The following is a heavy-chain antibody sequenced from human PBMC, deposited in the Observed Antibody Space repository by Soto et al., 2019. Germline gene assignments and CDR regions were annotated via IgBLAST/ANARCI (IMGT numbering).Heavy chain of an antibody. CDR2: ISSSGST. V-gene: IGHV3-23*01. D-gene: IGHD1-20*01. CDR3: AKGARYVDS. Sequence: EVQLLESGGGLVQPGGSLRLSCAASGFTFSSQTMIWVRQAPGKGLEWVSVISSSGSTSYTDSVEGRFTISKDSSKNTLYLQLNSLRVEDASVYYCAKGARYVDSWGQSTLVTVSS. J-gene: IGHJ4*02. CDR1: GFTFSSQT.